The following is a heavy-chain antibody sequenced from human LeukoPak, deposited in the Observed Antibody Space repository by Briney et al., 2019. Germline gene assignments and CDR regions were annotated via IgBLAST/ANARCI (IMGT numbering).Heavy chain of an antibody. CDR1: GFTFSSYW. CDR3: ARAGPYYDFWSGYWRFDP. CDR2: INSDGSST. V-gene: IGHV3-74*01. D-gene: IGHD3-3*01. Sequence: GGSLRLSCAASGFTFSSYWMYWIRQAPGKGLVWVSRINSDGSSTSYADSVKGRFTISRDNAKNTLYLQMNSLRAEDTAVYYCARAGPYYDFWSGYWRFDPWGQGTLVTVSS. J-gene: IGHJ5*02.